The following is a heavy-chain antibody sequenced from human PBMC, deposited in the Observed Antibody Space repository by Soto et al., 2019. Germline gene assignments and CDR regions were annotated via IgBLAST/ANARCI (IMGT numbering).Heavy chain of an antibody. CDR2: IYSGGST. D-gene: IGHD6-19*01. Sequence: GGSLRLSCPASGFTVSSNYMSWARKAPVKGLEWVSVIYSGGSTYYADSVKGRFTISRDNSKNTLYLQMNSLRAEDTAVYYCARDRIAVAGNPEYFQHWGQGTLVTVSS. CDR1: GFTVSSNY. CDR3: ARDRIAVAGNPEYFQH. J-gene: IGHJ1*01. V-gene: IGHV3-66*01.